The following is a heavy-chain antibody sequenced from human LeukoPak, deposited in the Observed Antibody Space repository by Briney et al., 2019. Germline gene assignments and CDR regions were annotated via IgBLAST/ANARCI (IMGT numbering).Heavy chain of an antibody. CDR2: IYYSGST. CDR1: GGSISSGGYY. D-gene: IGHD5-24*01. V-gene: IGHV4-31*03. J-gene: IGHJ5*02. CDR3: ARKVARDVWFDP. Sequence: SETLSLTCTVSGGSISSGGYYWSWIRQHPGKGLEWIGYIYYSGSTYYNPSLKSRVTISVDTSKNQFSLKLSSVTAADTAVYYCARKVARDVWFDPWGQGTLVTVSS.